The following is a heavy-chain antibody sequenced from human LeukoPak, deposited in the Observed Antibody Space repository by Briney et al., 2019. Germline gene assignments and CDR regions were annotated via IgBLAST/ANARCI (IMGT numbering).Heavy chain of an antibody. V-gene: IGHV1-69*05. CDR2: IIPIFGTA. J-gene: IGHJ4*02. CDR1: GGTFSSYA. D-gene: IGHD7-27*01. CDR3: ARDLLKAGDLGY. Sequence: GASVKVSCKASGGTFSSYAISWVRQAPGQGLEWMGGIIPIFGTANYAQKFQGRVTITTDESTSAAYMELSSLRSEDTAVYYCARDLLKAGDLGYWGQGTLVTVSS.